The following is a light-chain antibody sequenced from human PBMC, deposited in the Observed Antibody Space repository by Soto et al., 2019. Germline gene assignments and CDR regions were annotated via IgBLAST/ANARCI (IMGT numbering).Light chain of an antibody. CDR1: QSVSSK. CDR3: QQYNKWPRT. J-gene: IGKJ1*01. V-gene: IGKV3-15*01. Sequence: IVMTQSPGTLSESPGERATLSCRASQSVSSKLAWYQQKPGQVPRLLIHGASTRATGVPGRFSGSGSGTEFTLTISSLQSEDSAVYYCQQYNKWPRTFGQGTKVDIK. CDR2: GAS.